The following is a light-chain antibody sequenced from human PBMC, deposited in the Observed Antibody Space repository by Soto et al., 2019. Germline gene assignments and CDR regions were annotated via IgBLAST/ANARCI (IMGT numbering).Light chain of an antibody. CDR3: QAWDNSLNGHVV. J-gene: IGLJ2*01. CDR1: SSNIGSDT. V-gene: IGLV1-44*01. Sequence: QSVLTQPPSASGAPGQRVTISCSGSSSNIGSDTVKWYQQHPGTAPKLLIDSNKHRPSGVPDRFSGSTSGTSASLAISGLQSEDEADYYCQAWDNSLNGHVVFGGGTKLTVL. CDR2: SNK.